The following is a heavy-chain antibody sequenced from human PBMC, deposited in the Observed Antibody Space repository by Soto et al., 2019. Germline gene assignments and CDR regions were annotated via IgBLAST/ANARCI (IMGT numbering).Heavy chain of an antibody. CDR2: IYVTGAV. Sequence: SETLSLTCSVSGAALNSGNYYWSWIRQVPGKGLEWIGHIYVTGAVDYNPPLRDRITISQDTSERQFSLNLRLVTAADTAVYYCARLRIATNNYKWFDPWGQGTLVTVSS. J-gene: IGHJ5*02. D-gene: IGHD2-21*01. CDR1: GAALNSGNYY. CDR3: ARLRIATNNYKWFDP. V-gene: IGHV4-31*03.